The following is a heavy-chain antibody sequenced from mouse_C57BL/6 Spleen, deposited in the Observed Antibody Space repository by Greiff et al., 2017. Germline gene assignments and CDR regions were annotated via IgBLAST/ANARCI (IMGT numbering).Heavy chain of an antibody. J-gene: IGHJ4*01. CDR3: ARDARDYDGAMDY. V-gene: IGHV7-1*01. CDR2: SRNKANDYTT. D-gene: IGHD2-4*01. CDR1: GFTFSDFY. Sequence: EVNVVESGGGLVQSGRSLRLSCATSGFTFSDFYMEWVRQAPGKGLEWIAASRNKANDYTTEYSASVKGRFIVSRDTSQSILYLQMNALRAEDTAIYYYARDARDYDGAMDYWGQGTSVTVSS.